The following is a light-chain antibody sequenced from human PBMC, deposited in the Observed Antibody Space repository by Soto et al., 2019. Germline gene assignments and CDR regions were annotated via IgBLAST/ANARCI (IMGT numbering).Light chain of an antibody. CDR3: QQYGSSPIT. V-gene: IGKV3-20*01. Sequence: EIVLTQSPGTLSLSQGGRATLSCRDSQSVSSSYLAWYQQKPGQAPRLLIDGASSRATGIPDRFSGSGYGTDFTLTISRLEPEDFAVYYCQQYGSSPITFGQGTRLEIK. CDR2: GAS. J-gene: IGKJ5*01. CDR1: QSVSSSY.